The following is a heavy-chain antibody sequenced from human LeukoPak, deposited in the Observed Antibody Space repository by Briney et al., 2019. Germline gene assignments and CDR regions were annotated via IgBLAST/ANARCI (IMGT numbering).Heavy chain of an antibody. CDR1: GYTFTSYG. CDR3: ARGGYYDSSGSPDY. CDR2: ISAYNGNT. D-gene: IGHD3-22*01. Sequence: ASVKVSCKASGYTFTSYGINWVRQAPGQGLEWMGWISAYNGNTNYAQKLQGRVTMTTDTSTSTAYMELRSLGSDDTAVYYCARGGYYDSSGSPDYWGQGTLVTVSS. J-gene: IGHJ4*02. V-gene: IGHV1-18*01.